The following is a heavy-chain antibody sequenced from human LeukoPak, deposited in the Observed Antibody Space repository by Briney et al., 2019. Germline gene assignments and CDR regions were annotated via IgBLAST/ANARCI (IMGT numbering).Heavy chain of an antibody. CDR2: ISYDGGNI. Sequence: PGRSLRLSCAPSGFTFDNYAMHWVRQAPGKGLEWVALISYDGGNIYYADSVQGRFTISRDNSKNMLYLQMDTLRAEDTALYYCAKDPGASVSGFYMDVWGKGTTVIVSS. D-gene: IGHD2-8*02. CDR1: GFTFDNYA. V-gene: IGHV3-30*18. CDR3: AKDPGASVSGFYMDV. J-gene: IGHJ6*03.